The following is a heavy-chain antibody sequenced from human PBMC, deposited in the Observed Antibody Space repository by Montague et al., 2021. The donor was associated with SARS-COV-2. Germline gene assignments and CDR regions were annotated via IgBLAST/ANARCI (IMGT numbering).Heavy chain of an antibody. Sequence: SETRSLTCAVSGASISSDNWWNWVRQSPGKGLEWIGEICQAVGTNYNPSLKSRVTIAVDNFSNQVSLKMTSVTAADTAIYYCARVVRGCSGHSCYFDPWGQGTLVTVSS. CDR1: GASISSDNW. CDR2: ICQAVGT. CDR3: ARVVRGCSGHSCYFDP. V-gene: IGHV4-4*02. D-gene: IGHD2-2*01. J-gene: IGHJ5*02.